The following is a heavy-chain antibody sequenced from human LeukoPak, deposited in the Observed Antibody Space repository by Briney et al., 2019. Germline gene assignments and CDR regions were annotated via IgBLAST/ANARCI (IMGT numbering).Heavy chain of an antibody. V-gene: IGHV3-48*03. Sequence: GGSLRLSCVASGFIFSNYEMNWVRLAPGKGLEWISYIDSGGSAICYADSVKGRFTISRDNAKNSLHLQMNSLSPDDTAIYYCARDSRGGVVVTTIPFYDSWGQGTLVTVSS. CDR1: GFIFSNYE. CDR2: IDSGGSAI. J-gene: IGHJ4*02. CDR3: ARDSRGGVVVTTIPFYDS. D-gene: IGHD2-21*02.